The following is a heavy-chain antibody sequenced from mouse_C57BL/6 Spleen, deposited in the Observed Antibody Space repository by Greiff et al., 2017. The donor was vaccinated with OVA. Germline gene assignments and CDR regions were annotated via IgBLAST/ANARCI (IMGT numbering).Heavy chain of an antibody. Sequence: EVKLVESGGGLVKPGGSLKLSCAASGFTFSSYTMSWVRQTPEKRLEWVATISGGGGNTYYPDSVKGRFTISRDNAKNTLYLQMSSLRSEDTALYYCARRDYGFAYWGQGTLVTVSA. J-gene: IGHJ3*01. V-gene: IGHV5-9*01. CDR2: ISGGGGNT. CDR3: ARRDYGFAY. D-gene: IGHD2-4*01. CDR1: GFTFSSYT.